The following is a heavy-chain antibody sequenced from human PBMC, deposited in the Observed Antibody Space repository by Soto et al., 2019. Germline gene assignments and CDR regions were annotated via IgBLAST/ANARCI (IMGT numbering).Heavy chain of an antibody. D-gene: IGHD4-4*01. J-gene: IGHJ4*02. CDR2: INAGNGDT. V-gene: IGHV1-3*01. Sequence: QVQIVQSGAEVKKPGASVRVSCKASGYSFSTLAIHWVRQAPGQRLEWMGWINAGNGDTKYSEKFQGRVTITGRTSASTAYMDLSSLRSEDTAVYYCATQGRITTEFDFWGQGTLVTVSS. CDR1: GYSFSTLA. CDR3: ATQGRITTEFDF.